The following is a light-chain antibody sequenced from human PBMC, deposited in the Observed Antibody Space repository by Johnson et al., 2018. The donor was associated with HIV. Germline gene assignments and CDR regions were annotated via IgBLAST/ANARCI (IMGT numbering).Light chain of an antibody. Sequence: QSVLTQPPSVSAAPGQMVTISCSGSSSNIGRNYVSWYQQLPGTAPKLLIYQNTWRPSWIPDRFSGSTSGASATLAITGLQTGDEADYDCVTRDSSLSAYFFGTGTKVTAL. CDR3: VTRDSSLSAYF. CDR1: SSNIGRNY. V-gene: IGLV1-51*02. J-gene: IGLJ1*01. CDR2: QNT.